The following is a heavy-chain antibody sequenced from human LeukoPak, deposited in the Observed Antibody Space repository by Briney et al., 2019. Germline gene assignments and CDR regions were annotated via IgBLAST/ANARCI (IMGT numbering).Heavy chain of an antibody. J-gene: IGHJ4*02. D-gene: IGHD3-22*01. CDR1: GYTFTSYG. CDR2: ISAYNGNT. CDR3: ARTNYYDSSGYPLDY. Sequence: ASVKVSCKASGYTFTSYGISWVRQAPGQGLEWMGWISAYNGNTNYAQKLQGRVTMTTDTSTSTAYMELRSLRSDDTAVYYCARTNYYDSSGYPLDYWGQGTLVTVSS. V-gene: IGHV1-18*01.